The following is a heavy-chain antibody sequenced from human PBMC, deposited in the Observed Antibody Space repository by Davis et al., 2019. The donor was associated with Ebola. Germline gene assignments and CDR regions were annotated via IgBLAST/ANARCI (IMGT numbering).Heavy chain of an antibody. V-gene: IGHV1-18*01. J-gene: IGHJ3*02. Sequence: ASVKVSCMASRYTFTNYAISWVRQAPGQGLEWMGWISAYNGNTNYAQKVQGRVTMTTDTSTGTAYMELRSLRSDDTAVYFCARTSIVGTTTTASDIWGQGTLVTVSS. CDR2: ISAYNGNT. D-gene: IGHD1-26*01. CDR1: RYTFTNYA. CDR3: ARTSIVGTTTTASDI.